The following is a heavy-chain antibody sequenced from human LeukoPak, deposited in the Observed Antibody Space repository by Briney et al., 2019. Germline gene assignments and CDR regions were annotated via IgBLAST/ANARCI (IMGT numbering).Heavy chain of an antibody. D-gene: IGHD3-10*01. V-gene: IGHV3-23*01. CDR1: GFTFSSYA. Sequence: GGSLRLSCAASGFTFSSYAMSWVRQAPGKGLEWVSAISGSGGSTYYADSVKGRFTISRDNSKNTLYLQMNSLRAEDTAVYYCAKDQSPYYGSGSYYNAPYNWFDPWGRGTLVTVSS. J-gene: IGHJ5*02. CDR3: AKDQSPYYGSGSYYNAPYNWFDP. CDR2: ISGSGGST.